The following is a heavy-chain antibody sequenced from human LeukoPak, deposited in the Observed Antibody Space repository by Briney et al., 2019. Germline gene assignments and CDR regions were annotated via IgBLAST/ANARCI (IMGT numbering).Heavy chain of an antibody. V-gene: IGHV4-38-2*02. CDR1: GYSISSGYY. Sequence: PSETLSLTCTVSGYSISSGYYWGWIRQPPGKGLEWIGSIYHSGSTYYNPSLKSRVTISVDTSKNQFSLKLSSVTAADTAVYYCARDPVREQAFDYWGQGALVTVSS. CDR2: IYHSGST. J-gene: IGHJ4*02. CDR3: ARDPVREQAFDY. D-gene: IGHD1-26*01.